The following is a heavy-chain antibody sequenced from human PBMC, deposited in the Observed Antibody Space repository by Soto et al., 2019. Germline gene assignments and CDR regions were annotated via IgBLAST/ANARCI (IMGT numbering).Heavy chain of an antibody. J-gene: IGHJ4*02. CDR2: ISYDGSNK. CDR3: ARVEAAFAYFDY. CDR1: GFTFSSYA. Sequence: PGGSLRLSCAASGFTFSSYAMHWVRQAPGEGLEWVAVISYDGSNKYYADSVKGRFTISRDNSKNTLYLQMNSLRAEDTAVYYCARVEAAFAYFDYWGQGTLVTVS. V-gene: IGHV3-30-3*01. D-gene: IGHD3-3*02.